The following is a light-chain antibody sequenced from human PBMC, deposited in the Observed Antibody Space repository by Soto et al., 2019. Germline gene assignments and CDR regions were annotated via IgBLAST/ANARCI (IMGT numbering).Light chain of an antibody. J-gene: IGLJ3*02. Sequence: QTVGTQEPSFSVSPGRTVTLTCGLSSGSVSTSYYPSWYQQTPGQAPRTLIYSTNTRSSGVPDRFSGSILGNEAALTITGAQADDESDYYCVLYMGSGIWVFGGGTKLTVL. V-gene: IGLV8-61*01. CDR1: SGSVSTSYY. CDR2: STN. CDR3: VLYMGSGIWV.